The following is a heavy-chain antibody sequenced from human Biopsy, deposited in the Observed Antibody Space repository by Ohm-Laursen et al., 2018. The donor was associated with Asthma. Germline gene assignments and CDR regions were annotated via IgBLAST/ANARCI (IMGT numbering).Heavy chain of an antibody. J-gene: IGHJ4*02. CDR2: IYSGGTS. V-gene: IGHV3-53*01. D-gene: IGHD6-19*01. CDR3: ARGDSSGWSHYYFDY. CDR1: GFAVSRDH. Sequence: SLRLSCAASGFAVSRDHMFWVLQAPGEGLEWVSVIYSGGTSHTADSVRGRFTISRDFSKNTLHLQMHSLRVEDTAVYYCARGDSSGWSHYYFDYWGQGTLVTVSS.